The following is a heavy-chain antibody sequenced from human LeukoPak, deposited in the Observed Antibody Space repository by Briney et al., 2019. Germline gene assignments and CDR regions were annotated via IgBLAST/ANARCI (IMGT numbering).Heavy chain of an antibody. J-gene: IGHJ2*01. Sequence: GESLKISCTGSGYSFSNYWIGWVRQMPGKGLEWMGIIYPGDSDTKYSPSFQGQVTISADKSINTAYLQWSSLKASDIAIYYCARRGTNEYFDLWGRGTLVTVSS. CDR1: GYSFSNYW. V-gene: IGHV5-51*01. CDR3: ARRGTNEYFDL. CDR2: IYPGDSDT. D-gene: IGHD1-1*01.